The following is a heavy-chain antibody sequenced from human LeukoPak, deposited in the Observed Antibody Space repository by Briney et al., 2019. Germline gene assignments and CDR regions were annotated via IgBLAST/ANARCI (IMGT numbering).Heavy chain of an antibody. J-gene: IGHJ4*02. CDR2: INPNSGGT. V-gene: IGHV1-2*06. D-gene: IGHD3-16*01. Sequence: ASVKVSCKASGYTFTGYYMHWVRQAPGQGLEWMGRINPNSGGTNYAQKFQGRVTMTRDTSISTAYMELSGLRSDDTALYYCASRPQGAPFDYWGQGTLVTVSS. CDR1: GYTFTGYY. CDR3: ASRPQGAPFDY.